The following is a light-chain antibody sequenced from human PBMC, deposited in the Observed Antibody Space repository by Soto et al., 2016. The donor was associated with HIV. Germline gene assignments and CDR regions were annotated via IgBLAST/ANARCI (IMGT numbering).Light chain of an antibody. Sequence: DIQMTQSPSSLSASVGDTVTITCRASQDINNYLAWFQQKPGKAPKSLIYGASTLQSGVSSKFSGSRSGTDFTLTISSLQPDDFATYYCQQYDSAWTFGQGTKVEVK. J-gene: IGKJ1*01. CDR2: GAS. V-gene: IGKV1-16*02. CDR1: QDINNY. CDR3: QQYDSAWT.